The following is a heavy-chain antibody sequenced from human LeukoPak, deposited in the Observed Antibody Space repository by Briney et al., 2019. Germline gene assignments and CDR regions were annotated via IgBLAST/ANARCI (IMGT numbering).Heavy chain of an antibody. J-gene: IGHJ6*03. CDR1: GYPISSGYY. V-gene: IGHV4-38-2*02. D-gene: IGHD3-9*01. CDR2: IYHSGST. Sequence: SETLSLTCTVSGYPISSGYYWGWIRQPPGKGLEWIGSIYHSGSTYYNPSLKSRVTISVDTSKNQFSLKLSSVTAADTAVYYCARTSYDILTGYYTYYYYYMDVWGKGTTVTISS. CDR3: ARTSYDILTGYYTYYYYYMDV.